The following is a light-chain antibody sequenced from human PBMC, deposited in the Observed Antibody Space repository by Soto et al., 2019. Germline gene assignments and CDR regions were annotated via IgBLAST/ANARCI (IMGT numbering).Light chain of an antibody. V-gene: IGKV1-12*01. CDR1: QDISRW. Sequence: DIQMTQSPSSVSASVGDRVTITCRASQDISRWLAWYQQKPGKAPKIMIYAASSLQGGVPSRFSGSGSGTEFTLTISSLQPEDFATYYCQQASSFPPTFGQGTRLDIK. CDR3: QQASSFPPT. CDR2: AAS. J-gene: IGKJ5*01.